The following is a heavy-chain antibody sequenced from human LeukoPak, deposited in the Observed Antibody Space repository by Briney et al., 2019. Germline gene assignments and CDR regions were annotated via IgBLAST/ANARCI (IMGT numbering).Heavy chain of an antibody. V-gene: IGHV3-23*01. J-gene: IGHJ4*02. D-gene: IGHD6-13*01. Sequence: GGSLRLSCAASGFTFSSYAMSWVRQAPGKGLEWVSAISGSGGSTYYADSVEGRFTISRDSSKNTLYLQMNSLRAEDTAVYYCARDSSSWYPHFDYWGQGTLVTVSS. CDR2: ISGSGGST. CDR1: GFTFSSYA. CDR3: ARDSSSWYPHFDY.